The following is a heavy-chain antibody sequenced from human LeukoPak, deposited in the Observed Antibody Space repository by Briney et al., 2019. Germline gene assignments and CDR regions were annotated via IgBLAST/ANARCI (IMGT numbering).Heavy chain of an antibody. CDR3: VKEETGSGWRN. CDR1: GFTFSSYH. V-gene: IGHV3-23*01. J-gene: IGHJ4*02. Sequence: GGSLRLSCAASGFTFSSYHMAWFRQAPGKGLEWVTYISGCGDSTSYADTVKGRFTISRDTSRSTFYLQLSRLRADDTAVYYYVKEETGSGWRNWGQGTLVTVSS. D-gene: IGHD6-19*01. CDR2: ISGCGDST.